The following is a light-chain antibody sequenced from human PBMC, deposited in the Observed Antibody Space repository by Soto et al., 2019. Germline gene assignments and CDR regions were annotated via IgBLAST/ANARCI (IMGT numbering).Light chain of an antibody. V-gene: IGKV3-15*01. Sequence: EIVMTQSPATLSVSPGERATLSCRASQSVSSNLAWYQQKPGQAPRLLIYGASTRATGIPARFSGSGSGTEFTITISILHDEDFAYYYWQRYNNSLTFGGGTKVEIK. J-gene: IGKJ4*01. CDR3: QRYNNSLT. CDR1: QSVSSN. CDR2: GAS.